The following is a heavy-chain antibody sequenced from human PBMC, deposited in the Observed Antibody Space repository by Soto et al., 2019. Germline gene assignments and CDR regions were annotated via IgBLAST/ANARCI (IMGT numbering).Heavy chain of an antibody. CDR2: INPSGGST. CDR1: GYTFTSYY. D-gene: IGHD3-22*01. Sequence: GGSLRLSCXASGYTFTSYYMHWVRQAPGQGLEWMGIINPSGGSTSYAQKFQGRVTMTRDTSTSTVYMELSSLRSEDTAVYYCARDGLGTVTMIVYAFDIWGQGTMVTVSS. J-gene: IGHJ3*02. CDR3: ARDGLGTVTMIVYAFDI. V-gene: IGHV1-46*01.